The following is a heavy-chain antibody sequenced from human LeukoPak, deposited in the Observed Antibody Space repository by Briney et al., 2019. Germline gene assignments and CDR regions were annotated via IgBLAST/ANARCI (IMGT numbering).Heavy chain of an antibody. Sequence: ASVKVSCKASGYTFTSYYMHWVRQAPGQGLEWMGIINPSGGGTSYAQKFQGRVTMTRDTSTSTVYMELSSLRSEDTVVYYCARGGLVLLWFGELGIDWFDPWGQGTLVTVSS. V-gene: IGHV1-46*01. D-gene: IGHD3-10*01. J-gene: IGHJ5*02. CDR1: GYTFTSYY. CDR2: INPSGGGT. CDR3: ARGGLVLLWFGELGIDWFDP.